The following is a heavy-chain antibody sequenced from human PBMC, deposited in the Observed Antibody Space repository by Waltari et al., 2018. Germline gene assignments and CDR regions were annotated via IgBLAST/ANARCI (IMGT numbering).Heavy chain of an antibody. J-gene: IGHJ4*02. Sequence: QVQLVESGGGVVQPGRSLRLSCAASGFTFSSYGMHWVRQAPGKGLEWVAVIWYEGSNKYYADSVKGRFTISRDNSKNTLYLQMNSLRAEDTAVYYWARDGSTVTSFPVGLLGYWGQGTLVTVSS. D-gene: IGHD4-17*01. CDR2: IWYEGSNK. CDR1: GFTFSSYG. CDR3: ARDGSTVTSFPVGLLGY. V-gene: IGHV3-33*01.